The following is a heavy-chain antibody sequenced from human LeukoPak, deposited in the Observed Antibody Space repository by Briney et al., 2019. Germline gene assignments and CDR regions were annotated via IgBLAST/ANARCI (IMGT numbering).Heavy chain of an antibody. CDR2: ISSSSSYI. Sequence: PGGSLRLSCAASGFTFSSYSMNWVRQAPGKGLEWVSSISSSSSYIYYADSVKGRFTISRDNAKNSLYLQMNSQRAEDTAVYYCASANGVYDSLDYWGQGTLVTVSS. CDR1: GFTFSSYS. D-gene: IGHD3-22*01. V-gene: IGHV3-21*01. J-gene: IGHJ4*02. CDR3: ASANGVYDSLDY.